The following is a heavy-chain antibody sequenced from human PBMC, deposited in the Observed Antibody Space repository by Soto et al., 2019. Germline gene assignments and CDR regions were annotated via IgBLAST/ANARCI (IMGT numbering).Heavy chain of an antibody. CDR1: YGSISVSNVF. CDR2: IDYSGTA. J-gene: IGHJ4*02. Sequence: SETLSLTCTVSYGSISVSNVFWGWVRQPPGKGLEWIGNIDYSGTAYFNPSLGTRVAIPVDTSKNQFSLTLRSVSAADTAVYYCARQRTSVVTQAYFDDWGQGSLVTVSS. CDR3: ARQRTSVVTQAYFDD. D-gene: IGHD2-21*02. V-gene: IGHV4-39*01.